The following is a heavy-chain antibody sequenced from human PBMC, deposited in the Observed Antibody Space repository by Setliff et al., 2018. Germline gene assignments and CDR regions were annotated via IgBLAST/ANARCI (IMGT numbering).Heavy chain of an antibody. CDR1: GGSISSSSYY. V-gene: IGHV4-39*07. D-gene: IGHD1-1*01. CDR3: ARVFGDNDLPDI. J-gene: IGHJ3*02. CDR2: VYFSGYT. Sequence: KASETLSLTCTVSGGSISSSSYYWGWIRQPPGKGLEWLGSVYFSGYTYYNPSLSGRVTISIDTSKNQFSLRLTSVTAADTAVYYCARVFGDNDLPDIWGRGTMVTVSS.